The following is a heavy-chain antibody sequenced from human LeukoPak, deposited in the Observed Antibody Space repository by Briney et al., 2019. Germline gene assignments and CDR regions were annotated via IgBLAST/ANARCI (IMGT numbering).Heavy chain of an antibody. CDR1: GFTFSSYG. D-gene: IGHD2-2*01. Sequence: GGSLRLSCAASGFTFSSYGMSWVRQAPGKGLEWVSTISGRRDSTSYADSVKGRFTISRDNSKNTLCLQMNSLRAEDTAVYYCAKVALIVVPAATYYFDYWGQGTLVTVSS. CDR2: ISGRRDST. CDR3: AKVALIVVPAATYYFDY. V-gene: IGHV3-23*01. J-gene: IGHJ4*02.